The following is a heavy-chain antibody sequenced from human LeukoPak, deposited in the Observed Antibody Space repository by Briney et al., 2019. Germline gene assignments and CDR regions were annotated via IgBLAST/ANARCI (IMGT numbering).Heavy chain of an antibody. CDR1: GFTFGDNA. Sequence: GGSLRLSCTSSGFTFGDNAMGWVRQAPGKGLEWVGFIRSKPSGGTTEYAASVKGRFTISRDDSKTIAYLRMNSLKTEDTAVYYCTRDFWGTNGAPGYWGQGTLVTVSS. V-gene: IGHV3-49*04. J-gene: IGHJ4*02. CDR2: IRSKPSGGTT. CDR3: TRDFWGTNGAPGY. D-gene: IGHD2-8*01.